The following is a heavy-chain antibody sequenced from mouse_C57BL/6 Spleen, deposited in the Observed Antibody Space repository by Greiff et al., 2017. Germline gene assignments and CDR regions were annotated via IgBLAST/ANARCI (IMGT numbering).Heavy chain of an antibody. J-gene: IGHJ3*01. CDR3: ARGGGLYDYDEAWFAY. CDR2: IYPGDGDT. D-gene: IGHD2-4*01. CDR1: GYAFSSSW. Sequence: VQLQQSGPELVKPGASVKISCKASGYAFSSSWMNWVKQRPGKGLEWIGRIYPGDGDTNYNGKFKGKATLTADKSSSTAYMQLSSLTSEDSAVYFCARGGGLYDYDEAWFAYWGQGTLVTVSA. V-gene: IGHV1-82*01.